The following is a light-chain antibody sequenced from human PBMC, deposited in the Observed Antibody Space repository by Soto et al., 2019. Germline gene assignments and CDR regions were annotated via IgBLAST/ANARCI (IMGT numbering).Light chain of an antibody. CDR1: SSDVGGYNY. CDR2: DVS. J-gene: IGLJ1*01. Sequence: QSVLNQPASVSGSPGQSITISCTGTSSDVGGYNYVSWYQQHPSKAPKLMIYDVSNRPSGVSNRFSGSKSGNTASLTISGLQAEDEADYYCSSYTSSSTLYVFGTGTKVTVL. V-gene: IGLV2-14*01. CDR3: SSYTSSSTLYV.